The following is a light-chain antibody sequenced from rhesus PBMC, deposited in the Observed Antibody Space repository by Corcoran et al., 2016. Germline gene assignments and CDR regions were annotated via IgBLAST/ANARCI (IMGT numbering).Light chain of an antibody. CDR2: AAS. CDR3: QQYDDLPLT. CDR1: QGISSW. Sequence: DIQMTQSPSSLSASVGDKATITCHASQGISSWLAWYQQKPGKAPKPLHYAASSLQSGDPSRVSGSGSGTYYTLTISSLRPGDFAAHHDQQYDDLPLTFGEGDKVDIE. J-gene: IGKJ4*01. V-gene: IGKV1-19*01.